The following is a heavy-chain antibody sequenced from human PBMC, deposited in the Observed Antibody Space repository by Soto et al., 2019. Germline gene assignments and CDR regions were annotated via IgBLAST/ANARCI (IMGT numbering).Heavy chain of an antibody. CDR1: GFTFDDAA. Sequence: EVQLVESGGGLVQPGRSLRLSCAASGFTFDDAAMHWVRQAPGKGLEWVSGISWNSGSIGYADAVKGRFTISRDNAKNSLYLQMNSLRAEDTAVYYCAKGSSYGYGYNWFDPWGQGTLVTVSS. CDR2: ISWNSGSI. V-gene: IGHV3-9*01. D-gene: IGHD5-18*01. J-gene: IGHJ5*02. CDR3: AKGSSYGYGYNWFDP.